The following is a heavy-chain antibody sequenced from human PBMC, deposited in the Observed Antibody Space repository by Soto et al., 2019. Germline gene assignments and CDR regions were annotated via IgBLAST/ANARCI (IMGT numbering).Heavy chain of an antibody. J-gene: IGHJ4*02. D-gene: IGHD2-15*01. CDR3: ARRYGVAGGHFDY. CDR2: SYYSGST. Sequence: QLQLQESGPGLVKHSETLSLTCTVSGGSISSSSYYWGWIRQPPGKGLEWIGSSYYSGSTYYNPSLESRVTISVDTSKNQVSLQRSAVTAADTAVYYCARRYGVAGGHFDYWGQGTLVTVSS. CDR1: GGSISSSSYY. V-gene: IGHV4-39*01.